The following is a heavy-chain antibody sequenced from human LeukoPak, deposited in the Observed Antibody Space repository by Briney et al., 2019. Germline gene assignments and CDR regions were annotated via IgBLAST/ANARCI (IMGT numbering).Heavy chain of an antibody. D-gene: IGHD2-8*02. CDR1: GGTFSSYA. CDR2: IIPIFGTA. J-gene: IGHJ3*02. CDR3: ARVTNWRCGCDGACAFDI. Sequence: SVKVSCKASGGTFSSYAISWVRQAPGQGLEWMGGIIPIFGTANYAQKFQGRVTITADKSTSTAYMELSSLRSEDTAVYYCARVTNWRCGCDGACAFDIWGQGTMVTVSS. V-gene: IGHV1-69*06.